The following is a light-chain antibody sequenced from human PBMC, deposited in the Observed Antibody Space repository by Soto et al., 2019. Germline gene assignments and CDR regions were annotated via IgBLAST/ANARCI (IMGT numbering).Light chain of an antibody. Sequence: DIQMPQSPSTLSASVGDRVTITCRASQSISRWLGWYQQKPGKAPKLLIYDASSLESGVPSRFSGSGSGTEFTLTISSLQPDDFATYYCQQYNSYSFTFGPGNKVDIK. V-gene: IGKV1-5*01. J-gene: IGKJ3*01. CDR1: QSISRW. CDR3: QQYNSYSFT. CDR2: DAS.